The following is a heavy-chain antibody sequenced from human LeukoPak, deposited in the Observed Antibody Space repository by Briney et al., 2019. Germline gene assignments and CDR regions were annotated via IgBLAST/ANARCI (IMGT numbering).Heavy chain of an antibody. CDR3: TKGRQKRWTFDVLYV. Sequence: PGGSLRLSCAVSGFTLSTCDKLWVRQAPGKGLEWVALISYDGSKKYYADSVKGRFTISRDNSESTLYLQMNSLGPEDTAVYHCTKGRQKRWTFDVLYVWGPVTVVTVSS. V-gene: IGHV3-30*18. CDR1: GFTLSTCD. CDR2: ISYDGSKK. J-gene: IGHJ3*01. D-gene: IGHD4-23*01.